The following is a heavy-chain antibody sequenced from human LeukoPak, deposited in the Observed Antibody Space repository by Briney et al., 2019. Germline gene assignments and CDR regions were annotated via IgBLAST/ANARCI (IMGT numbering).Heavy chain of an antibody. CDR1: GFTFSNYG. CDR3: ARDPRPYNWNDVAYQRWFDP. V-gene: IGHV3-30*02. CDR2: IRYDGSNK. D-gene: IGHD1-1*01. Sequence: PGGSLRLSCAASGFTFSNYGMHWVRQAPGKGLEWVAFIRYDGSNKYLADSVKGRFTISRDNSKHTLYLQMNSLRPEDTAVYYCARDPRPYNWNDVAYQRWFDPWGQGTLVTVSS. J-gene: IGHJ5*02.